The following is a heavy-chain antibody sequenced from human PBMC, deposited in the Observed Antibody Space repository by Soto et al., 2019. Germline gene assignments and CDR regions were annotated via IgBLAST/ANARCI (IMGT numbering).Heavy chain of an antibody. CDR1: GASISSTRYC. D-gene: IGHD6-19*01. CDR3: ARRYSSGFDY. Sequence: PSETLSLTCTVSGASISSTRYCWGWIRQPPGQGLEWIGSIYYSGYAYYNPSLKSRVTISVDTSKNQSSLKLTSVTAADTAVYYCARRYSSGFDYWGQGTLVTVSS. J-gene: IGHJ4*02. V-gene: IGHV4-39*07. CDR2: IYYSGYA.